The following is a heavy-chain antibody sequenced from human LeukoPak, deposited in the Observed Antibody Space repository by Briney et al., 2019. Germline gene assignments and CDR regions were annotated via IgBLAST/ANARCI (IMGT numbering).Heavy chain of an antibody. Sequence: SETLSLTCTVSGGSISSYYWSWIRQPPGKGLEWIGFIYYSGSTYYNPSLKSRVTISVEMSKNQFSLKLRSVTAADTAVYYCARHGALEYPSSSSFDYWGQGTMVTDSS. V-gene: IGHV4-59*08. CDR1: GGSISSYY. CDR2: IYYSGST. J-gene: IGHJ4*02. CDR3: ARHGALEYPSSSSFDY. D-gene: IGHD6-6*01.